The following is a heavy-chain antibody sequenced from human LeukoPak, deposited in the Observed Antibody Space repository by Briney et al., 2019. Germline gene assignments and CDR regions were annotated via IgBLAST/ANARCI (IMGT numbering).Heavy chain of an antibody. D-gene: IGHD5-12*01. J-gene: IGHJ3*02. Sequence: TSETLSLTCAVSGGSISSSNWWSWVRQPPGKGLEWIGEIYHSGSTNYNPSLKSRDTISVDKPKNQFSLKLSSVTAADTAVYYCARPNGYSGSSYAFDIWGQGTMVTVSS. V-gene: IGHV4-4*02. CDR1: GGSISSSNW. CDR3: ARPNGYSGSSYAFDI. CDR2: IYHSGST.